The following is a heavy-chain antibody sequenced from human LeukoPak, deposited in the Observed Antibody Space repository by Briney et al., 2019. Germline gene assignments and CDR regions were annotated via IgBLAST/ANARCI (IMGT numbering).Heavy chain of an antibody. D-gene: IGHD6-13*01. CDR3: ARVGEQAAGTYYFDY. CDR2: IKQDGSEK. J-gene: IGHJ4*02. Sequence: PGGSLRLSCAASGFTFSSYWMSWVRRAPGKGLECVANIKQDGSEKHYVDSVKGRFTISRDNAKNSLYLQMNSLRAEDTAVYYCARVGEQAAGTYYFDYWGQGTLVTVSS. CDR1: GFTFSSYW. V-gene: IGHV3-7*01.